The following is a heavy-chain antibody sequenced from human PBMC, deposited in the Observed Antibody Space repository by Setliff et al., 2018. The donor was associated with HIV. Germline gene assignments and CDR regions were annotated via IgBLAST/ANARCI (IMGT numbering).Heavy chain of an antibody. D-gene: IGHD6-13*01. J-gene: IGHJ4*02. CDR1: GGSISSGYYY. V-gene: IGHV4-31*03. Sequence: PSETLSLTCTVSGGSISSGYYYWSWIRQHPGKGLEWIGYIYYSWNPFYNPSLRSRVTISLDTSKNQFSLKLSSVTAADTAVYFCARGRGSSSSWPIDYWGQGTLVTVSS. CDR3: ARGRGSSSSWPIDY. CDR2: IYYSWNP.